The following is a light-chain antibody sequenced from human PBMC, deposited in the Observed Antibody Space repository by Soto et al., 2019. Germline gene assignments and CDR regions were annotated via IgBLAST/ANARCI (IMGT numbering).Light chain of an antibody. CDR1: SSDVSGYNY. CDR3: SSYTSSSTLVV. Sequence: QSALTQPASVSGSPGQSITISCTGTSSDVSGYNYVSWYQQHPGKAPKLMIYDVSNRPSGVSNRFSGSKSGNTASLTISGLQAEDEADYYYSSYTSSSTLVVFGGGTKLTVL. CDR2: DVS. J-gene: IGLJ2*01. V-gene: IGLV2-14*01.